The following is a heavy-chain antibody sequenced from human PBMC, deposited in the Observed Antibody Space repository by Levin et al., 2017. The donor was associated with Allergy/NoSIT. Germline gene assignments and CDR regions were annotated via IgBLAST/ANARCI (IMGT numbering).Heavy chain of an antibody. J-gene: IGHJ4*02. Sequence: GGSLRLSCAASGFTFSSYAMSWVRQAPGKGLEWVSAISGSGGSTFYADSVKGRFTISRDNSKNTLYLQMNSLRAEDTAVYYCAKLTGLAVAGTRGFDYWGQGNLVTVSS. CDR2: ISGSGGST. V-gene: IGHV3-23*01. CDR1: GFTFSSYA. D-gene: IGHD6-19*01. CDR3: AKLTGLAVAGTRGFDY.